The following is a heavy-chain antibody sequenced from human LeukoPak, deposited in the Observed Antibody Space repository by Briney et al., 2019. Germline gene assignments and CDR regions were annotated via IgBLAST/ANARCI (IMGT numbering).Heavy chain of an antibody. V-gene: IGHV1-18*01. Sequence: GASAKVSCKASGYTFNNFGINWVRQAPGQGLEWMGWISAFNGHTNYAHNLQGRVTMTTDTSTSTAYMELRSLRSDDTAVYYCARDPGSFLSSSGWLNWFDHWGQGTLVTVSS. CDR2: ISAFNGHT. CDR3: ARDPGSFLSSSGWLNWFDH. D-gene: IGHD6-19*01. J-gene: IGHJ5*02. CDR1: GYTFNNFG.